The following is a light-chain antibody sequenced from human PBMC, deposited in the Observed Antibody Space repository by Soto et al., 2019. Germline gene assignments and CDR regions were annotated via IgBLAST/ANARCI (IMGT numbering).Light chain of an antibody. J-gene: IGLJ1*01. CDR1: ASDIGGYTF. CDR2: DVN. V-gene: IGLV2-8*01. Sequence: QSALTQPPSASGSPGQSVAISCTGTASDIGGYTFVSWYQQHPGKAPKLLIYDVNKRPSGVPDRFSGSKSGNTASLTVSGIQPEAEADYYCSAHGGTNPYVFGTGTKLTVL. CDR3: SAHGGTNPYV.